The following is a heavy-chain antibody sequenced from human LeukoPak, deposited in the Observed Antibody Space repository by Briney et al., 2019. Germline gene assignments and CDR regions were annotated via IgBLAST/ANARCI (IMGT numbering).Heavy chain of an antibody. CDR2: ISGSGGST. V-gene: IGHV3-23*01. J-gene: IGHJ5*02. CDR3: AKGTHSSSSDPRGWFDP. Sequence: HPGGSLRLSCAASGFTFSSYAMSWVRQAPGKGLEWVSAISGSGGSTYYADSVKGRFTISRDNSKNTLYLQMNSLRAEDTAVYYCAKGTHSSSSDPRGWFDPWGQGTLVTVSS. CDR1: GFTFSSYA. D-gene: IGHD6-6*01.